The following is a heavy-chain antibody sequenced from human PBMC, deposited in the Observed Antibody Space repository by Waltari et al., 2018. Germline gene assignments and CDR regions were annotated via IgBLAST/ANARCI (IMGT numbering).Heavy chain of an antibody. J-gene: IGHJ5*02. CDR1: GFTFSSYG. CDR2: IRYDGSNK. V-gene: IGHV3-30*02. CDR3: AKGRSRGWFDP. Sequence: QVQLVESGGGVVQPGGSLRLSFAASGFTFSSYGMHWVRQAPGKGLEWVAFIRYDGSNKYYADSVKGRFTISRDNSKNTLYRQMNSLRAEDTAVYYCAKGRSRGWFDPWGQGTLVTVSS. D-gene: IGHD3-10*01.